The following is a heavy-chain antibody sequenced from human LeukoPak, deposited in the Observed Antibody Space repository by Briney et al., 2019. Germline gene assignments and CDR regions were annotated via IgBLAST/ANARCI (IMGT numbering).Heavy chain of an antibody. J-gene: IGHJ5*02. CDR2: ISAYNGNT. CDR3: ARCGVVAATPAWFDP. D-gene: IGHD2-15*01. Sequence: ASVTVSYKAYGYTFTSYGISRVRQAPGQGIEWMGWISAYNGNTNYAQKLQGRVTMTTDTSTSTAYMELRSLRSDDTAVYYCARCGVVAATPAWFDPWGQGTLVTVSS. CDR1: GYTFTSYG. V-gene: IGHV1-18*04.